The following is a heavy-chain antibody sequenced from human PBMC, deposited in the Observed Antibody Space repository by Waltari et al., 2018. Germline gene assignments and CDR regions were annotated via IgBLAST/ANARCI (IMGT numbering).Heavy chain of an antibody. Sequence: QVQLVQSGAEVKKPGASVKVSCKASGYTFTGYYMHWVRQAPGQGLEGMGWINPNSGGTNYAQQCQGRVTMTRDTSISTAYMELSRLRSDDTAVYYCASTLDYYDSSGFDYFDYWGQGTLVTVSS. CDR1: GYTFTGYY. D-gene: IGHD3-22*01. V-gene: IGHV1-2*02. CDR2: INPNSGGT. J-gene: IGHJ4*02. CDR3: ASTLDYYDSSGFDYFDY.